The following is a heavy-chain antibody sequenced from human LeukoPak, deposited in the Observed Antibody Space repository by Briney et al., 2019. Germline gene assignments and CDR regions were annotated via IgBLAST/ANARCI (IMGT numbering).Heavy chain of an antibody. J-gene: IGHJ4*01. D-gene: IGHD2-21*02. CDR1: GFTFSTYA. V-gene: IGHV3-23*01. CDR3: ASGHGTTIGAFDY. Sequence: GGSLRLSCAASGFTFSTYAMNWVRQAPGKGLEWVSGITNGGNYTFYADSVKGWFTISRDNSKNTLYLQMNSLRADDTDVYYCASGHGTTIGAFDYWGQGTLVTVSS. CDR2: ITNGGNYT.